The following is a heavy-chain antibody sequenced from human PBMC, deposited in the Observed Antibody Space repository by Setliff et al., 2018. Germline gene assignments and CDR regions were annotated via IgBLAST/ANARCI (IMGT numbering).Heavy chain of an antibody. CDR3: ARGDYFSYYMDV. Sequence: PSETLSLTCTVSGGSISSGTYFWNWIRQHPGKGLEWIGYIYYSENTYSNPSLKSRLTMSINTSKKQFSLTMNSMTAADTAVYYCARGDYFSYYMDVWGKGTTVTVSS. CDR1: GGSISSGTYF. CDR2: IYYSENT. V-gene: IGHV4-31*03. J-gene: IGHJ6*03.